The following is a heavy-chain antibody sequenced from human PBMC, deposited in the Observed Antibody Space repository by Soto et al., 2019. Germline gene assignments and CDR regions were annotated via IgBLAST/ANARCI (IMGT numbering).Heavy chain of an antibody. CDR1: GFTFSSYS. CDR3: ASFSDRDSGGQYYFDY. D-gene: IGHD3-10*01. J-gene: IGHJ4*02. CDR2: ISSSSYI. Sequence: PGGSLRLSCAASGFTFSSYSMNWVRQAPGKGLEWVSSISSSSYIYYADSVKGRFTISRDNAKNSLYLQMNSLRAEDTAVYYCASFSDRDSGGQYYFDYWGQGTLVTVSS. V-gene: IGHV3-21*01.